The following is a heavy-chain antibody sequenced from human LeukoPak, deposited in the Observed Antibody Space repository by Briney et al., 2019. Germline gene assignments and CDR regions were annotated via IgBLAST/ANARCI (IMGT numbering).Heavy chain of an antibody. CDR3: ARDPVGWELPTSYYYYYMDV. CDR1: VFTFSAYS. V-gene: IGHV3-48*01. CDR2: ISSSSSSI. D-gene: IGHD1-26*01. J-gene: IGHJ6*03. Sequence: GGSLRLSCAASVFTFSAYSMNWVRQAPGKGLEWVSYISSSSSSIYYADSVKGRFTISRDNAKNSLYLQMNSLRAEDTAVYYCARDPVGWELPTSYYYYYMDVWGKGTTVTVSS.